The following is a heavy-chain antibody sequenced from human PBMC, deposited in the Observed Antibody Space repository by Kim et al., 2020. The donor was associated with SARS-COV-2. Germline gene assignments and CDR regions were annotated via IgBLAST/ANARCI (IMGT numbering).Heavy chain of an antibody. D-gene: IGHD1-1*01. CDR1: GYTFTNYA. CDR2: IIPGNGNT. J-gene: IGHJ4*02. Sequence: ASVKVSCKASGYTFTNYAIHWVRRAPGQRLEWMGWIIPGNGNTRYSQKLQGSVSITSDTSASTAYMDLSSLRSEDTAVYYCVRSTSGLDGTGYWGQGTLV. CDR3: VRSTSGLDGTGY. V-gene: IGHV1-3*01.